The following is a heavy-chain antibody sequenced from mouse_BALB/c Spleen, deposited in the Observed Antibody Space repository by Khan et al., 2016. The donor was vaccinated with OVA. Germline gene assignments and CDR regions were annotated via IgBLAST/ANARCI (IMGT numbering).Heavy chain of an antibody. V-gene: IGHV1-9*01. CDR3: ARVGYGGFAD. CDR1: GYTFSSYW. J-gene: IGHJ3*01. CDR2: IFPGSVST. Sequence: QVQLQQSGGDLMKPGASVKISCKATGYTFSSYWIEWVKQRPGHGLEWIGQIFPGSVSTTYNEKSKGKATFTADTSSNTAYMQLSSLTSEDSAVFYGARVGYGGFADGVQGTLVTVAA. D-gene: IGHD2-2*01.